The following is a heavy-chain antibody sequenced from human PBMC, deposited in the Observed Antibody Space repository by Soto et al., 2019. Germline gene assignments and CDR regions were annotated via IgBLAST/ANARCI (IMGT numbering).Heavy chain of an antibody. V-gene: IGHV4-34*01. Sequence: PSETLSLTCAVYGGSFSGYYWTWIRQPPGTGLEWIGEINHSGSTNYNPSLKSRVTISVDTSKNQFSLKLTSVTAADTAVYYCARDPPPPDYWXQGTLVTVSS. J-gene: IGHJ4*02. CDR3: ARDPPPPDY. CDR1: GGSFSGYY. CDR2: INHSGST.